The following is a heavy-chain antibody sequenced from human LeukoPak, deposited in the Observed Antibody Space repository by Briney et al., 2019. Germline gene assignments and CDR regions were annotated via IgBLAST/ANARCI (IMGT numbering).Heavy chain of an antibody. D-gene: IGHD2-2*01. CDR2: FDPEDGET. Sequence: ASVKVSCKVSGYTLTELSMHWVRQAPGKGLEWMGGFDPEDGETIYAQKFQGRVTITADESTSTAYMELSSLRSEDTAVYYCARGLLPQYCSSTSCYAAFRYWGQGTLVTVSS. CDR1: GYTLTELS. CDR3: ARGLLPQYCSSTSCYAAFRY. V-gene: IGHV1-24*01. J-gene: IGHJ4*02.